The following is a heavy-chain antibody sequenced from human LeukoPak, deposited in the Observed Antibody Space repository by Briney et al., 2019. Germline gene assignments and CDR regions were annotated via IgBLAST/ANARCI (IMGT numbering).Heavy chain of an antibody. J-gene: IGHJ3*02. CDR1: GYTFTGYY. CDR2: INPNSGGT. V-gene: IGHV1-2*02. Sequence: SSVKVSCKASGYTFTGYYMHWVRQAPGQGLEWMGWINPNSGGTNYAQKFQGRVTMTGDTSISTAYMELSRLRSDDTAVYYCAGCYYRNGDAFDIWGQGTMATVSS. D-gene: IGHD2-21*01. CDR3: AGCYYRNGDAFDI.